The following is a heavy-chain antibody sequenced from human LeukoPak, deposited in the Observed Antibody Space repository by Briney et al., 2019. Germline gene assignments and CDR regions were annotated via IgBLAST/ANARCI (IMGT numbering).Heavy chain of an antibody. CDR2: IYESGTT. CDR1: GGSISGSGDCCN. Sequence: SETLSLTCAVSGGSISGSGDCCNWNWIRQIPGKGLEWIGSIYESGTTYYKSSLKSRVTISVVTSQNHFCLKLSSVTAADTAVYFCARGRNVAFDIWGQGTMVTVSS. V-gene: IGHV4-30-4*07. J-gene: IGHJ3*02. CDR3: ARGRNVAFDI.